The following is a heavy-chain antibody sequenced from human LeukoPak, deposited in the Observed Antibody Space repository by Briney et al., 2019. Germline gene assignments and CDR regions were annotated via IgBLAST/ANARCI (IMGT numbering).Heavy chain of an antibody. CDR1: GGSISSYY. J-gene: IGHJ5*02. Sequence: PSETLSLTCTVSGGSISSYYWSWIRQPPGKGLEWIGYIYYSGSTNYNPSLKSRVTISVDTSKNQFSLKLSSVTPADTAVYYCARLLFQRFDPWGQGTLVIVSS. CDR2: IYYSGST. CDR3: ARLLFQRFDP. V-gene: IGHV4-59*01.